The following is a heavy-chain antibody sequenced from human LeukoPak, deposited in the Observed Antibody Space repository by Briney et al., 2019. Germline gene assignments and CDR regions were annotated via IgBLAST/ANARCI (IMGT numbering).Heavy chain of an antibody. CDR2: INPNSGGT. D-gene: IGHD3-22*01. CDR1: GYTFTGYY. Sequence: GASVTVSCKASGYTFTGYYMHWVRQAPGQGLEWMGRINPNSGGTNYAQKFQGRVTMTRDTSISTAYMELSRLRSDDTAVYYCARVEPYYYDSSGFGWGQGTLVSVSS. J-gene: IGHJ4*02. V-gene: IGHV1-2*06. CDR3: ARVEPYYYDSSGFG.